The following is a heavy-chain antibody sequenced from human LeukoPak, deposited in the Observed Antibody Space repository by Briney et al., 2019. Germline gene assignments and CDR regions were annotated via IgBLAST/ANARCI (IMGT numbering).Heavy chain of an antibody. CDR3: ARHYYGSGEKYDY. D-gene: IGHD3-10*01. V-gene: IGHV5-10-1*01. J-gene: IGHJ4*02. CDR2: IDPSDSYT. CDR1: GYSFTSYW. Sequence: GESLKISCKGSGYSFTSYWISWVRQMPGKGLEWMGRIDPSDSYTNYSPSFQGHVTISADKSTSTAYLQWSSLKASDTSMYYCARHYYGSGEKYDYWGQGTLVTVSS.